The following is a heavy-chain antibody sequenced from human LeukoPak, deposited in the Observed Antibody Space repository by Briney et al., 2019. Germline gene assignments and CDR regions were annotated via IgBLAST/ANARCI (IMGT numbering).Heavy chain of an antibody. D-gene: IGHD6-13*01. V-gene: IGHV4-34*01. CDR3: SRGARTAAGTFYFDY. CDR1: GGSFSGYY. J-gene: IGHJ4*02. CDR2: INQSGST. Sequence: SETLSLTCAVYGGSFSGYYWSWIRQPPGKGLEWIGEINQSGSTNYNPSLKSRVTISVDTSKNQFSLKLSSVTAADTAVYYCSRGARTAAGTFYFDYWGQGTLVTVSS.